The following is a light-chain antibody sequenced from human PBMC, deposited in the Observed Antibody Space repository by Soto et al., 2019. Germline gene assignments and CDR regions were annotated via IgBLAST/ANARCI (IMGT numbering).Light chain of an antibody. CDR1: QSVGTY. V-gene: IGKV3-11*01. CDR2: DAS. Sequence: EIVLTQSPATLYLSPGEKATLSCRTSQSVGTYLAWYQQKPGQAPRLLIYDASIRATGIPARFSGSGSGTDFTLTISGLEPEDFAVYYCQQRTNWPPLSFGGGTKVEIK. CDR3: QQRTNWPPLS. J-gene: IGKJ4*01.